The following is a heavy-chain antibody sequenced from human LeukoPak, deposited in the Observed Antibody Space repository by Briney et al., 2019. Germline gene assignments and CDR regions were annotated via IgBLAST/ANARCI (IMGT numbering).Heavy chain of an antibody. CDR3: ARAAVARSAFDI. V-gene: IGHV1-18*01. D-gene: IGHD6-19*01. CDR1: GYTFTSYG. CDR2: ISAYNGNT. Sequence: ASVKVSCKASGYTFTSYGISWVRQAPGQGLEWMGWISAYNGNTNYVQKLQGRVTMTTDTSTSTAYMELRSLRSDDTGVYYCARAAVARSAFDIWGQGTMGTVSS. J-gene: IGHJ3*02.